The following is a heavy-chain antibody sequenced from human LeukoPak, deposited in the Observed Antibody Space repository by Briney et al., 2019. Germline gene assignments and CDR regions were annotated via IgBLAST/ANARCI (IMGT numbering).Heavy chain of an antibody. CDR1: GYSISSGYY. D-gene: IGHD6-19*01. V-gene: IGHV4-38-2*02. CDR2: IYNNGRT. J-gene: IGHJ4*02. Sequence: SETLSLTCTVSGYSISSGYYWGWIRQPPGKGLEWIGCIYNNGRTNYNPSLTSRVTISVVTSQNQFSLKLTSLTAADTAVYYCARAPEQWLIPPFFDYWGQGTLVTVSS. CDR3: ARAPEQWLIPPFFDY.